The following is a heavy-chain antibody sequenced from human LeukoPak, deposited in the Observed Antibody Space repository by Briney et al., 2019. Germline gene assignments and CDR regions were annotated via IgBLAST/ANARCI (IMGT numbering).Heavy chain of an antibody. D-gene: IGHD6-13*01. J-gene: IGHJ6*03. Sequence: GASVKVSCKASGYTFTGYYMHWVRQAPGQGLEWMGWINLNSGGTNYAQKFQGRVTMTRDTSISTAYMELSRLRSDDTAVYYCARVLYSSSWGPPYYYYYYYMDVWGKGTTVTVSS. CDR3: ARVLYSSSWGPPYYYYYYYMDV. CDR2: INLNSGGT. CDR1: GYTFTGYY. V-gene: IGHV1-2*02.